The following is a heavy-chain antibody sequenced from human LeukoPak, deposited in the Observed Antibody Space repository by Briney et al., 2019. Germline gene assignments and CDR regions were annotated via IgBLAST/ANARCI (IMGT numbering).Heavy chain of an antibody. V-gene: IGHV1-18*01. D-gene: IGHD2-2*01. CDR2: ISAYNGNT. J-gene: IGHJ6*02. CDR1: GYTFTNYG. Sequence: ASVKVSCKASGYTFTNYGISWVRQAPGQGLEWMGWISAYNGNTNYAQKLQGRVTMTEDTSTDTAYMELSSLRSEDTAVYYCATAHCGSTSCSFNRNYYYYYGMDVWGQGTTVTVSS. CDR3: ATAHCGSTSCSFNRNYYYYYGMDV.